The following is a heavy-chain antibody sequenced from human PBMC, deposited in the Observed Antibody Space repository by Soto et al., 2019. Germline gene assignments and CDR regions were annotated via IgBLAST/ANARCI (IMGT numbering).Heavy chain of an antibody. V-gene: IGHV4-59*06. CDR2: IYYSGST. J-gene: IGHJ4*02. CDR1: GFTFSSYS. CDR3: ARAPVVVAATPPDY. Sequence: VQLVESGGGLVQPGGSLRLSCAASGFTFSSYSMNWVRQAPGKGLEWIGYIYYSGSTYYNPSLKSRVTISVDTSKNQFSLKLSSVTAADTAVYYCARAPVVVAATPPDYWGQGTLVTVSS. D-gene: IGHD2-15*01.